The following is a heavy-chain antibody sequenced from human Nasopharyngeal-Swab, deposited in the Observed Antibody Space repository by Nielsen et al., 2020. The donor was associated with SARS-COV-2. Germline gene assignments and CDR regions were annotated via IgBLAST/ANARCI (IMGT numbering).Heavy chain of an antibody. V-gene: IGHV3-21*01. D-gene: IGHD2-2*01. CDR2: ISSSSSYI. J-gene: IGHJ6*02. Sequence: ESLKISCAASGFTFSSYSMNWVRQAPGKGLEWVSSISSSSSYIYYADSVKGRFTISRDNAKNSLYLQMNSLRAEDTAVYYCARNQLLGSYYYGMDVWGQGTTVTVSS. CDR3: ARNQLLGSYYYGMDV. CDR1: GFTFSSYS.